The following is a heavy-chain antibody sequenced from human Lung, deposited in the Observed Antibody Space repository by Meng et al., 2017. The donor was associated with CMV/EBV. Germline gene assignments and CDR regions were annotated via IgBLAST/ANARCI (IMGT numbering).Heavy chain of an antibody. Sequence: LXCAVYGGSFSGYYWNWIRQPPGKGLEWIGEINHSGSTNYNPSLESRVTISGDTSKNHFSLMLSSMTAADTAVYYCARGRSNWNDYPFVYWGQGTXVTVSS. CDR3: ARGRSNWNDYPFVY. CDR2: INHSGST. CDR1: GGSFSGYY. V-gene: IGHV4-34*01. D-gene: IGHD1-1*01. J-gene: IGHJ4*02.